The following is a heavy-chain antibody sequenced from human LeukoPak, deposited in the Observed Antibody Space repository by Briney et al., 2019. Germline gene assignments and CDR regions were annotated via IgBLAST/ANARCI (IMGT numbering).Heavy chain of an antibody. CDR2: IYSGGST. D-gene: IGHD6-13*01. CDR1: GFTFSSYS. V-gene: IGHV3-53*01. CDR3: ATSRGYSSSWYHYYNGMDV. Sequence: GGSLRLSCAASGFTFSSYSMNWVRQAPGKGLEWVSVIYSGGSTYYADSVKGRFTISRDNSKNTLYLQMNSLRAEDTAVYYCATSRGYSSSWYHYYNGMDVWGQGTTVTVSS. J-gene: IGHJ6*02.